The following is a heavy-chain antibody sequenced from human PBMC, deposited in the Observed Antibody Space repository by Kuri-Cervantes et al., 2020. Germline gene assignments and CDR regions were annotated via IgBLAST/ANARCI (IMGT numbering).Heavy chain of an antibody. CDR1: GYTFTSYD. CDR2: INPNSGGT. J-gene: IGHJ1*01. Sequence: ASVKVSCKASGYTFTSYDINWVRQATGQGLEWMGWINPNSGGTNYAQKFQGRVTMTRDTSISTAYMELSRLRSDDTAVYYCARGAYGSGSYYEYFQHWGQGTLVTVSS. D-gene: IGHD3-10*01. V-gene: IGHV1-2*02. CDR3: ARGAYGSGSYYEYFQH.